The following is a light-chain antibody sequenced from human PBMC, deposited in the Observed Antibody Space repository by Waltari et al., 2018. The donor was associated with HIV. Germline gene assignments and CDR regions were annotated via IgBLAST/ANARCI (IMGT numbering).Light chain of an antibody. V-gene: IGLV1-44*01. CDR1: SSNLGNNS. CDR2: SNN. J-gene: IGLJ1*01. Sequence: QSVLTQPPSASGTPGQRVTISCSGSSSNLGNNSVDWYQQLPRTAPKLLIYSNNQRPSGVPDRFSGSKSDTSASLAISGLQSEDEADYYCAAWDDRLNGYVFGSVTKVTVL. CDR3: AAWDDRLNGYV.